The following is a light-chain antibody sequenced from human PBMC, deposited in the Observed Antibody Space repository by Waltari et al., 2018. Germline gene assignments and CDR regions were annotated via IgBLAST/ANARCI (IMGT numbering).Light chain of an antibody. J-gene: IGKJ1*01. CDR2: WAS. V-gene: IGKV4-1*01. Sequence: DIVMTQSPDSLAVSLGERATINCKSSQSVLYSSNDKNYLAWYQHKPGQPPKLLIYWASTRESGVPDRFSGSGSGTDFTLTISSLQAEDVALYYCQQYYGTPWTFGQGTKVEIK. CDR3: QQYYGTPWT. CDR1: QSVLYSSNDKNY.